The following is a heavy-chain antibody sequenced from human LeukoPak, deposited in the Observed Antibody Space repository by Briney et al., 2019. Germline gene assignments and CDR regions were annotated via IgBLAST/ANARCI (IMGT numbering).Heavy chain of an antibody. V-gene: IGHV3-21*01. CDR3: ASGGYGYGERAIIGY. Sequence: GGSLRLSCAASGFTFSSYSMNWVRQAPGKGLEWVSSISSSSSYIYYADSVKGRFTISRDNAKNSLYLQMNSLRAEDTAVYYCASGGYGYGERAIIGYWGQGTLVTVSS. J-gene: IGHJ4*02. CDR1: GFTFSSYS. D-gene: IGHD5-18*01. CDR2: ISSSSSYI.